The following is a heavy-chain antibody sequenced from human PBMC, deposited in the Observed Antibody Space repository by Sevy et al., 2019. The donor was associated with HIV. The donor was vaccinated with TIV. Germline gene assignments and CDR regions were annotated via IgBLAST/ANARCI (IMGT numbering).Heavy chain of an antibody. D-gene: IGHD6-6*01. CDR3: ARRSSSVSGDYTMDV. CDR1: GGTFSTFG. CDR2: IIPIFGST. J-gene: IGHJ6*02. Sequence: ASVKVSCKASGGTFSTFGVSWVRQAPGQGLQWMGGIIPIFGSTNYAQLFQDRVTITANELTSTAYMELSSLRFEDTAVYYCARRSSSVSGDYTMDVWGQGTTVTVSS. V-gene: IGHV1-69*13.